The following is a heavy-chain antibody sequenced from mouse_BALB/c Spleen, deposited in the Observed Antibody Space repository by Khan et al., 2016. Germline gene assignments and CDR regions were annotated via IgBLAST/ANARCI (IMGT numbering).Heavy chain of an antibody. CDR2: INPDTITI. J-gene: IGHJ2*01. D-gene: IGHD2-13*01. CDR3: ARGTSVPDSLDC. CDR1: GFDFSRFW. V-gene: IGHV4-1*02. Sequence: EVKLLESGGGLVQPGGSLKLSCAASGFDFSRFWMSWVRQAPGKGLEWIGEINPDTITIDYTPSLKDRFIISRDNAKNTLYLQMSKVRSEDTALXCCARGTSVPDSLDCWRQDTTLTVSS.